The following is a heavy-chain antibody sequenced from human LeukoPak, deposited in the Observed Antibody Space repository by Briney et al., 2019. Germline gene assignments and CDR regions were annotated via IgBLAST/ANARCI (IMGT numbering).Heavy chain of an antibody. J-gene: IGHJ4*02. V-gene: IGHV3-7*05. CDR3: GREWAGGPDY. CDR2: IKQDGSEQ. CDR1: GFTLSTYW. D-gene: IGHD1-26*01. Sequence: GGSLRLSCAASGFTLSTYWMSWVRQAPGKGLEWVANIKQDGSEQYYVDSVRGRFTISRDNSKNSLSLQMNSLRAEDTAIYYCGREWAGGPDYWGQETLATVSS.